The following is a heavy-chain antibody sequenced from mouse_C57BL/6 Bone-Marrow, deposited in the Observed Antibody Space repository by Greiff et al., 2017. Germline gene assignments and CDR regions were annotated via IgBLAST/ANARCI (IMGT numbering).Heavy chain of an antibody. D-gene: IGHD2-3*01. V-gene: IGHV1-15*01. CDR3: TREWLLRRYFDV. J-gene: IGHJ1*03. CDR2: IDPETGGT. CDR1: GYTFTDYE. Sequence: VQLQQSGAELVRPGASVTLSYKASGYTFTDYEMHWVKQTPVHGLEWIGAIDPETGGTAYNQKFKGKAILTADKSSSTAYMELRSLTSEDSAVYYCTREWLLRRYFDVWGTGTTVTVSS.